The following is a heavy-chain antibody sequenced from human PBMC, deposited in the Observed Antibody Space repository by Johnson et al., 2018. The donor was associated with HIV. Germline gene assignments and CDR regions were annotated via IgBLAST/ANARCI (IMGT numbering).Heavy chain of an antibody. CDR1: GFTFDDYT. J-gene: IGHJ3*02. D-gene: IGHD6-19*01. CDR2: ISWDGGST. V-gene: IGHV3-43*01. CDR3: AKGAVARINDAFDI. Sequence: VQLVESGGVVVQPGGSLRLSCAASGFTFDDYTMHWVRQAPGKGLEWVSLISWDGGSTYYADSVKGRLTISRDNSKNSLYLQMNSLRAEDTALYYCAKGAVARINDAFDIWGQGTMVTVSS.